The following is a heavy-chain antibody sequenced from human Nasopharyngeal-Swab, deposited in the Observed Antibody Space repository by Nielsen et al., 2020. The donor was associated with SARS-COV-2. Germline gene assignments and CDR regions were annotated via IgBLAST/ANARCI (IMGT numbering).Heavy chain of an antibody. CDR3: ATGAAVAGTPISYYYYYGMDV. J-gene: IGHJ6*02. D-gene: IGHD6-19*01. CDR2: FDPEDGET. V-gene: IGHV1-24*01. CDR1: GYTLTELF. Sequence: ASVKVSCKVSGYTLTELFMHWVRQAPGKGLEWMGGFDPEDGETIYAQKFQGRVTMTEDTSTDTAYMELSSLRSEDTAVYYCATGAAVAGTPISYYYYYGMDVWGQGTTVTVSS.